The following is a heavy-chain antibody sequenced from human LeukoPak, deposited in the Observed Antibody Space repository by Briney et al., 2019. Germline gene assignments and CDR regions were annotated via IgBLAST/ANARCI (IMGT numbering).Heavy chain of an antibody. D-gene: IGHD3-22*01. J-gene: IGHJ4*02. Sequence: GGSLRLSCAASGFTFSSYAMSWVRQGPGKGLERVSAISGSGGSTYYADSVKGRFTISRDNSKNTLYLQMNSLRAEDTAVYYCAKDGITMIVVVLDYWGQGTLVTVSS. V-gene: IGHV3-23*01. CDR3: AKDGITMIVVVLDY. CDR1: GFTFSSYA. CDR2: ISGSGGST.